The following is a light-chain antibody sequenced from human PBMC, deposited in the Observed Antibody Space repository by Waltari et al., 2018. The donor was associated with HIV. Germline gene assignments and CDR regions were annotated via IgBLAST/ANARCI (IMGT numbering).Light chain of an antibody. V-gene: IGLV2-11*01. CDR1: SSDVGGYNY. CDR3: CSYAGSYTYV. J-gene: IGLJ1*01. Sequence: QSALTQPRSVSGSPGQSVTIPCTGTSSDVGGYNYVSWYQQHPGKAPKLVIYDVSKRPSGVPDRFSGSKSANTASLTISGLQAEDEADYYCCSYAGSYTYVFGTGTKVTVL. CDR2: DVS.